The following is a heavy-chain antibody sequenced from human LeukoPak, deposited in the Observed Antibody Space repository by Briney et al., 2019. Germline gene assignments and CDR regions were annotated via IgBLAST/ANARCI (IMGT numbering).Heavy chain of an antibody. CDR1: GFTFSSYA. CDR2: ISYDGSNK. J-gene: IGHJ4*02. Sequence: PGGSLRLSCAASGFTFSSYAMHWVRQAPGKGLEWVAVISYDGSNKYYADSVKGRFTISRDNAKNSLYLQMNSLRAEDTALYYCAKGMATVPFDYWGQGTLVTVSS. V-gene: IGHV3-30-3*01. CDR3: AKGMATVPFDY. D-gene: IGHD5-24*01.